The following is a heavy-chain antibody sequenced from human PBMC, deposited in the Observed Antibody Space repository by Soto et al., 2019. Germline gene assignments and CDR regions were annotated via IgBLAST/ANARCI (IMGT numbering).Heavy chain of an antibody. CDR3: ARDVGSSHGPGHPHYFDY. V-gene: IGHV4-31*03. CDR2: IYYNGNT. Sequence: QVQLQESGPGLVKPSQTLSLTCTVSGGSISSGDYYWSWIRQHPGKDLEWIGYIYYNGNTYSTPSLNSRATISLDTSKNHFFLKLNSVTAADTAVYYCARDVGSSHGPGHPHYFDYWGQGTLVTVSS. J-gene: IGHJ4*02. CDR1: GGSISSGDYY. D-gene: IGHD2-2*01.